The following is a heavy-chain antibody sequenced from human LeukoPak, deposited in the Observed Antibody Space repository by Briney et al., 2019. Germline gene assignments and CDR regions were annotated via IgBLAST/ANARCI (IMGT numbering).Heavy chain of an antibody. CDR3: ARDQVWFDP. V-gene: IGHV4-59*01. CDR1: GGSISSYY. J-gene: IGHJ5*02. Sequence: NPSETLSLTCTVSGGSISSYYWSWIRQPPGKGLEWIGYIYYSGSTNYNPSLKSRVTISVDTSKNQFSLKLSSVTAADTAVYYCARDQVWFDPWGQGTLVTVSS. CDR2: IYYSGST.